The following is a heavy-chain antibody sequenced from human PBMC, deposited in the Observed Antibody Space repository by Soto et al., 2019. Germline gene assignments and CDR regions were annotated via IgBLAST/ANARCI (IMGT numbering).Heavy chain of an antibody. CDR3: ARDDSGWDS. CDR2: ISGSGGTK. Sequence: PGGSLRLSCAASGFTFSSYQMNWVRQAPGKGLEWVSYISGSGGTKHYADSVQGRFIISRDNAKNSLFLQMNSLRAEDTAVYYCARDDSGWDSWGRGTLVTVSS. J-gene: IGHJ5*02. CDR1: GFTFSSYQ. V-gene: IGHV3-48*03. D-gene: IGHD5-12*01.